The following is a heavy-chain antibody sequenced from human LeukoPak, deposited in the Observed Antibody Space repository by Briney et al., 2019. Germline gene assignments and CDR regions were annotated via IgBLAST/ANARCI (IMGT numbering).Heavy chain of an antibody. CDR1: GYTFTTYS. CDR3: AREGSMITFGGVLH. D-gene: IGHD3-16*01. Sequence: ASVKVSCKTSGYTFTTYSIHWVRQAPGQGLEWMAWINVGNGNTKYSQNVQGRLTITTDTSASTAYMELSSLRSEDTAVYYCAREGSMITFGGVLHWGQGTLVTVSS. CDR2: INVGNGNT. J-gene: IGHJ4*02. V-gene: IGHV1-3*01.